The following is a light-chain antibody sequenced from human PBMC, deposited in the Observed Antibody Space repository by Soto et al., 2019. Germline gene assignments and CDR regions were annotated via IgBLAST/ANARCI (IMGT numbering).Light chain of an antibody. CDR2: KAS. V-gene: IGKV1-5*03. CDR3: QQYNSFIWT. J-gene: IGKJ1*01. Sequence: DIQMTQSPSALSASVGDRVTIICRASQTISSWLAWYQQKGGKAPKILISKASILDSGVPSRFRGSGSGTEFNLTISRLQPEDFETYYCQQYNSFIWTFGQGTKVDIK. CDR1: QTISSW.